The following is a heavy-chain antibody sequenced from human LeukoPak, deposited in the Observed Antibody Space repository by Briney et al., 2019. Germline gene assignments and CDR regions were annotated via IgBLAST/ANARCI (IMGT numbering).Heavy chain of an antibody. J-gene: IGHJ4*02. CDR2: IRSSSSYI. Sequence: GGSLRLSCAASGFTFSNAWMSWVRQAPGKGLEWVSFIRSSSSYIYYADSVKGRFTISRDNAKNSLYLQMNSLRVEDTAVYYCARIAFYGDYCDYWGQGTLVTVSS. CDR1: GFTFSNAW. CDR3: ARIAFYGDYCDY. D-gene: IGHD4-17*01. V-gene: IGHV3-21*01.